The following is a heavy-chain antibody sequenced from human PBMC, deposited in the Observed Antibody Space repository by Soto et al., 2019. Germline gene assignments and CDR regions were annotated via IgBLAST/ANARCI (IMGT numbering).Heavy chain of an antibody. CDR1: GLIFSDYH. V-gene: IGHV3-72*01. CDR3: AMLGGWSGGSSGMDV. Sequence: EVQLVESGGGLVQPGGSLRLSCAASGLIFSDYHMDWVRQAPGKGLEWVGRIRRKANSYTTEYAASAKGRFTISRDDSKSSLYLQMTSLKSEDTAVYYCAMLGGWSGGSSGMDVWGQGTMVTVSS. J-gene: IGHJ6*02. D-gene: IGHD6-19*01. CDR2: IRRKANSYTT.